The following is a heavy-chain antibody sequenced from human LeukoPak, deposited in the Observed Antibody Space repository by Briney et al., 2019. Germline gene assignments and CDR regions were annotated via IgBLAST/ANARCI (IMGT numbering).Heavy chain of an antibody. CDR3: ATSPSIPAAPNDY. J-gene: IGHJ4*02. CDR2: VDPEEGET. CDR1: RSTVTDYY. Sequence: GATVKISCKASRSTVTDYYIHWVQQAPGKGLEWMGRVDPEEGETIYADRFQGRLIITADTFTDTAYMELSSLRSEDTAVYFCATSPSIPAAPNDYWGQGTLVTVSS. D-gene: IGHD2-2*01. V-gene: IGHV1-69-2*01.